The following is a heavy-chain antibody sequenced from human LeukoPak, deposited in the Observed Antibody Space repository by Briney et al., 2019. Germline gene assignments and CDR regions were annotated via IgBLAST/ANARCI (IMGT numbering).Heavy chain of an antibody. CDR1: GGTFSSYA. V-gene: IGHV1-69*04. D-gene: IGHD4-17*01. CDR3: ARETVTTDYYYGMDV. CDR2: IIPIFGIA. J-gene: IGHJ6*02. Sequence: GASVKVSCKASGGTFSSYAISWVRLAPGQGLEWMGRIIPIFGIANYAQKFQGRVTITADKSTSTAYMELSSLRSEDTAVYYCARETVTTDYYYGMDVWGQGTTVTVSS.